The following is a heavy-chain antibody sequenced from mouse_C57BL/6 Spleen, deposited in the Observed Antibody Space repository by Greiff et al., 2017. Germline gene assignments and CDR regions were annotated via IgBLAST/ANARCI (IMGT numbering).Heavy chain of an antibody. CDR2: IWSGGST. CDR1: GFSLTSYG. Sequence: VQGVESGPGLVQPSQSLSITCTVSGFSLTSYGVHWVRQSPGKGLEWLGVIWSGGSTDYNAAFISRLSISKDNSKSQVFFKMNSLQADDTAIYYCARKDDGYYSYYAMDYWGQGTSVTVSS. J-gene: IGHJ4*01. CDR3: ARKDDGYYSYYAMDY. D-gene: IGHD2-3*01. V-gene: IGHV2-2*01.